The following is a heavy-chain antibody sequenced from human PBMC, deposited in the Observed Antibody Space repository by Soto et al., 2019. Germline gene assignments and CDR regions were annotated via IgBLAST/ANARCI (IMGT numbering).Heavy chain of an antibody. Sequence: PGGSLRLSCAASGFTFSSYGMHWVRQAPGKGLEWVAVISYDGSNKYYAGSVKGRFTISRDNSKNTLYLQMNSLRAEDTAVYYCAKDRYYGSGIPYYYGMDVWGQGTTVTVSS. D-gene: IGHD3-10*01. CDR1: GFTFSSYG. CDR2: ISYDGSNK. CDR3: AKDRYYGSGIPYYYGMDV. J-gene: IGHJ6*02. V-gene: IGHV3-30*18.